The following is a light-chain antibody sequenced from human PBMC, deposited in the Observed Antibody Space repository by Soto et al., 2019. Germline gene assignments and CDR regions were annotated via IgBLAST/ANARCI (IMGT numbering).Light chain of an antibody. CDR1: GSDVGAHDF. CDR3: NSYTSHNTFV. Sequence: QSALTQPASVSGSPEQAITISCSGTGSDVGAHDFISWYQQHPGKAPKLMIYEVNNRPSGVSDRFSGSKSGNTASLTISGLQTEDEADYYCNSYTSHNTFVFGSGTKVTVL. V-gene: IGLV2-14*03. J-gene: IGLJ1*01. CDR2: EVN.